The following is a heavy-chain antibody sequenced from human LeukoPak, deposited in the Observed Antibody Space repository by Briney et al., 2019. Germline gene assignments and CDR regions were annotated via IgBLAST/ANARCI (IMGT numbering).Heavy chain of an antibody. V-gene: IGHV3-53*01. J-gene: IGHJ4*02. CDR2: IYSGGST. Sequence: GGSLRLSCAASGFTVSSNYMSWVRQAPGKGLEWVSVIYSGGSTYYADSVKGRFTISRDNSKNTLYLQMNSLRAEDTAVYYCARTSLEGDYFDYWGQGTLVTVSS. CDR1: GFTVSSNY. CDR3: ARTSLEGDYFDY.